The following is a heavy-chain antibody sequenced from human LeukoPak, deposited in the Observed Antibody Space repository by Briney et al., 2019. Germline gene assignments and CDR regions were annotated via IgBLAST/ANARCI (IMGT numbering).Heavy chain of an antibody. CDR1: GFTFSNYW. J-gene: IGHJ4*02. CDR2: IYVDGRTT. D-gene: IGHD3-22*01. Sequence: GGSLRLSCVASGFTFSNYWMHWVRQPPGKGLVWVSRIYVDGRTTNYADSVKGRFTISRDNAKNTVYLEMNSLGAEDTAVYYCARGFSSAYYHFDYWGQGTLVTVSS. CDR3: ARGFSSAYYHFDY. V-gene: IGHV3-74*01.